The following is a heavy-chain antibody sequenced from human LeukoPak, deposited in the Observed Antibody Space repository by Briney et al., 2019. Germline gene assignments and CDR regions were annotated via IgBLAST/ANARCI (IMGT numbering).Heavy chain of an antibody. D-gene: IGHD3-9*01. J-gene: IGHJ6*02. CDR2: IWYDGSNK. Sequence: GGSLRLSCAASGFTFSSYGMHWVRQAPGKGLEWVAVIWYDGSNKYYADSVKGRFTISRDNSKNTLYLQMNSLRAEDTAVYYCARDLKREESLLRYLDWPGYYYYYGMDVWGQGTTVTVSS. CDR3: ARDLKREESLLRYLDWPGYYYYYGMDV. V-gene: IGHV3-33*01. CDR1: GFTFSSYG.